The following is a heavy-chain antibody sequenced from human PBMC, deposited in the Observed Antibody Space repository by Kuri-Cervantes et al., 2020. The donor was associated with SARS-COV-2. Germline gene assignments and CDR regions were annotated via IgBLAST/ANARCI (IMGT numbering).Heavy chain of an antibody. CDR2: ISSNGGST. CDR1: GFTSSSYA. D-gene: IGHD2-2*02. Sequence: GESLKISCSASGFTSSSYAMHWVRQAPGKGVEYVSAISSNGGSTYYADSVKGRFTISRNNSKNTLYLQMSSLRAEDTAVYYCVTDECSSTSCYTGGYYYYYYGMDVWGQGTTVTVSS. J-gene: IGHJ6*02. CDR3: VTDECSSTSCYTGGYYYYYYGMDV. V-gene: IGHV3-64D*08.